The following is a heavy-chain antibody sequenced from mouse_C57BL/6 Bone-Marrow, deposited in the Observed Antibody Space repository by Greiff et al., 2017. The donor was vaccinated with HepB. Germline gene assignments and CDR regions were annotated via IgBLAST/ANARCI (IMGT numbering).Heavy chain of an antibody. CDR2: IYPGSGST. D-gene: IGHD2-4*01. CDR1: GYTFTSYW. J-gene: IGHJ4*01. Sequence: QVQLQQPGAELVKPGASVKMSCKASGYTFTSYWITWVKQRPGQGLEWIGDIYPGSGSTNYNEKFKSKATLTVDTSSSTAYMQLSSLTSEASAVYYCARGRLRYAMDYWGQGTSVTVSS. CDR3: ARGRLRYAMDY. V-gene: IGHV1-55*01.